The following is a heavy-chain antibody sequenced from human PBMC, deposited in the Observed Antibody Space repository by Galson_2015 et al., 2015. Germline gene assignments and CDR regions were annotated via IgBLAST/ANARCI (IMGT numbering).Heavy chain of an antibody. Sequence: QSGAEVKKPGESLKISCKVSGYSLTELSMHWVRQAPGKGLEWMGGFAPEDGETIYAQKFQGRVTMTEDTSTDTAYMELSSLRSEDTAIYYCATDLLRVPAAYSLYNYYYGMDVWGQGTTVIVSS. CDR2: FAPEDGET. CDR1: GYSLTELS. CDR3: ATDLLRVPAAYSLYNYYYGMDV. D-gene: IGHD2-2*01. V-gene: IGHV1-24*01. J-gene: IGHJ6*02.